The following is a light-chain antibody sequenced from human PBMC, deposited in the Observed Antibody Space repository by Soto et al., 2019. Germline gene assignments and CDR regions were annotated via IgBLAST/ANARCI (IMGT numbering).Light chain of an antibody. J-gene: IGLJ2*01. CDR3: SSYTSSSPHV. CDR2: DVS. V-gene: IGLV2-14*01. Sequence: QSALTQPASVSGSPGQSITISCTGTSSDVGGYNYVSWYQQHPGKAPKLMIYDVSNRPSGVSNRFSGSKSGNTASLTISGLQAEDEAEYYCSSYTSSSPHVFGGGTKVTIL. CDR1: SSDVGGYNY.